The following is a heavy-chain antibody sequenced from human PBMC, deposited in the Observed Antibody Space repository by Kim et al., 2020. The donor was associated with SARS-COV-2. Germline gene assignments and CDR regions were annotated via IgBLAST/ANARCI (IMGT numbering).Heavy chain of an antibody. Sequence: ASVKVSCKASGYTFTSYGISWVRQAPGQGLEWMGWISAYNGNTNYAQKLQGRVTMTTDTSTSTAYMELRSLRSDDTAVYYCARDRALPHSSSWYTSHNWFDPWGQGTLVTVSS. CDR3: ARDRALPHSSSWYTSHNWFDP. CDR1: GYTFTSYG. V-gene: IGHV1-18*04. CDR2: ISAYNGNT. D-gene: IGHD6-13*01. J-gene: IGHJ5*02.